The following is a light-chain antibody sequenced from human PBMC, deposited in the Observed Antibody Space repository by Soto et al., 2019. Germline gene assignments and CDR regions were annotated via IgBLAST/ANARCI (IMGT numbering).Light chain of an antibody. CDR3: CSYAGSYTYV. Sequence: QSALTQPRSVSGSPGQSVTISCTGTSSDVGGYNYVSWYQQHPGKAPKLMIYDVSKRPSWVPDRFSGSKSGNTASLTISGLQAEDEADYYCCSYAGSYTYVFGTGTQLTVL. V-gene: IGLV2-11*01. J-gene: IGLJ7*01. CDR1: SSDVGGYNY. CDR2: DVS.